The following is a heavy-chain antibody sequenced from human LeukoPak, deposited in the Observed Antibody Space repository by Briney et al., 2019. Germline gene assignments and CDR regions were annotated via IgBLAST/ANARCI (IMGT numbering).Heavy chain of an antibody. CDR3: ARTYGSGNWFDP. D-gene: IGHD3-10*01. V-gene: IGHV3-48*03. Sequence: GGSLRLSCAASGFTFSSYEMNWVRQAPGKGLEWVSYISSSGSTIYYADSVKGRFTISRDNAKNSLYLQMNSLRAEDTAVYYCARTYGSGNWFDPWGQGTLVTVSS. CDR1: GFTFSSYE. J-gene: IGHJ5*02. CDR2: ISSSGSTI.